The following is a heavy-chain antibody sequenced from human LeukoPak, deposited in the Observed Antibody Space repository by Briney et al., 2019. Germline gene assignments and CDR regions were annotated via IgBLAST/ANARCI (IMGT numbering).Heavy chain of an antibody. D-gene: IGHD6-6*01. CDR2: IYSSGST. Sequence: SETLSLTCTVSGGSFSSYYWTWIRQPAGKGLEWIGRIYSSGSTNYNPSLRSRVTISVDKSKNQFSLNLTSVTAADTGVYHCAREYSSTSERHFDYWGQGILVTVPS. J-gene: IGHJ4*02. CDR3: AREYSSTSERHFDY. CDR1: GGSFSSYY. V-gene: IGHV4-4*07.